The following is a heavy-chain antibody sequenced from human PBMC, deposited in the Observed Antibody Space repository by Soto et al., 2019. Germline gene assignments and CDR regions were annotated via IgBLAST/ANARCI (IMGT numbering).Heavy chain of an antibody. CDR3: ARDFAVVVAATPRPYYYYGMDV. J-gene: IGHJ6*02. Sequence: PWGSLRLSCAASGFTFSSYAMSWVRQAPGKGLEWVAVISYDGSNKYYADSVKGRFTISRDNSKNTLYLQMNSLRAEDTAVYYCARDFAVVVAATPRPYYYYGMDVWGQGTTVTVSS. V-gene: IGHV3-30-3*01. CDR2: ISYDGSNK. CDR1: GFTFSSYA. D-gene: IGHD2-15*01.